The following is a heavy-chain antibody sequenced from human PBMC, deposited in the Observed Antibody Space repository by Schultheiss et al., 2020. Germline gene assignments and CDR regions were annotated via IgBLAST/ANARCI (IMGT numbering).Heavy chain of an antibody. CDR2: IGTAGDT. Sequence: GGSLRLSCAASGFTFSSYDMHWVRQATGKGLEWVSAIGTAGDTYYPGSVKGRFTISRDNAKNTLYLQMNSLRAEDTAVYYCARASSAWYYFDYWGQGTLVTVSS. CDR1: GFTFSSYD. V-gene: IGHV3-13*04. D-gene: IGHD6-19*01. CDR3: ARASSAWYYFDY. J-gene: IGHJ4*02.